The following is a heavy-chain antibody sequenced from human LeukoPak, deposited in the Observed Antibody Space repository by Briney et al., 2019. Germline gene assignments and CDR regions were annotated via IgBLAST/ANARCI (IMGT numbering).Heavy chain of an antibody. D-gene: IGHD6-19*01. V-gene: IGHV3-30-3*01. CDR2: ISYDGSNK. Sequence: GGSLRLSCAASGFTFSSYAMHWVRQAPGKGLEWVAVISYDGSNKYYADSVKGRFTISRDNSKNTLYLQMNSLRAEDTAVYYCARADTRDGSGWSNVYYYYGMDVWGQGTTVTVSS. J-gene: IGHJ6*02. CDR3: ARADTRDGSGWSNVYYYYGMDV. CDR1: GFTFSSYA.